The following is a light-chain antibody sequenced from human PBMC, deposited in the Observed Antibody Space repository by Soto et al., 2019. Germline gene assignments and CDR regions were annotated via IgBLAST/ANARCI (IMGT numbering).Light chain of an antibody. CDR2: GAS. V-gene: IGKV3-20*01. Sequence: EIVLTQSPGTLSLSPGERATLSCRASQSVSSRYLAWYQQKPGQAPRLLIYGASTRDVVIPDRFSGSGSGTDFTLTITRLKPEVFTVYYCQQYDGSLFTFGPGTKVDVK. CDR3: QQYDGSLFT. CDR1: QSVSSRY. J-gene: IGKJ3*01.